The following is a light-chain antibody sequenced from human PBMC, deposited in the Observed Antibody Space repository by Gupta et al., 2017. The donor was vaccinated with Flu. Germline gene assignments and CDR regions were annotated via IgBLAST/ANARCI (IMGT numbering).Light chain of an antibody. CDR3: HVWHSGDDHWV. V-gene: IGLV3-21*02. CDR1: NIQRRS. CDR2: DDN. Sequence: SYVLTQAPSVSVAPGQTATITCGGDNIQRRSVHWYQQRPGRAPVWGVHDDNDRPSGVPERFSGSNSGDKDTLTISRVEPGDEADDDCHVWHSGDDHWVFGPGTRVTVL. J-gene: IGLJ1*01.